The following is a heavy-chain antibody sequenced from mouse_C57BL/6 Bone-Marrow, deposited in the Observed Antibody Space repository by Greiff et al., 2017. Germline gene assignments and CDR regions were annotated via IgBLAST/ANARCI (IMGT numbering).Heavy chain of an antibody. V-gene: IGHV1-9*01. CDR3: ARSCPSYYGSTYWYFDV. J-gene: IGHJ1*03. CDR2: ILPGSGST. D-gene: IGHD1-1*01. Sequence: VQLQQSGAELMKPGASVKLSCKATGYTFTGYWIEWVKQRPGHGLEWIGEILPGSGSTNYNEKFKGKATFTADTSSNTAYMQLSSLTTEDSAIYYCARSCPSYYGSTYWYFDVWGTGTTVTVSS. CDR1: GYTFTGYW.